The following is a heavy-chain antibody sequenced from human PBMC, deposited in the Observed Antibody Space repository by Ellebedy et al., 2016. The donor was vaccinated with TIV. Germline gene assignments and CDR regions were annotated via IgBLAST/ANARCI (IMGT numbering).Heavy chain of an antibody. Sequence: GESLKISCAASGFRFDSYFMNWFPQAPGKGPEWVANTKQDGSEKDCVDSVMGRFTISRDNAKKSLYLQMNRLRAEDTAVYQCARGGNWDLDIWGQGILVTVSS. CDR1: GFRFDSYF. D-gene: IGHD7-27*01. CDR2: TKQDGSEK. V-gene: IGHV3-7*01. CDR3: ARGGNWDLDI. J-gene: IGHJ4*02.